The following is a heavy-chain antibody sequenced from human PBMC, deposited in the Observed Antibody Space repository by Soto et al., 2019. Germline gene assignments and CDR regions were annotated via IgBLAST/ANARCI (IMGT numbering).Heavy chain of an antibody. Sequence: PSETLSLTCTVSGGSISNSGYYWGRIRQPPGEGPEWIGSIYYSGSTFYNPSLKSRVTMSVDTSKNQFSLKLSSVTAADTAVYYCARPYKSGWYRVFDSWGQGTLVTVSS. CDR1: GGSISNSGYY. J-gene: IGHJ4*02. D-gene: IGHD6-19*01. CDR3: ARPYKSGWYRVFDS. V-gene: IGHV4-39*01. CDR2: IYYSGST.